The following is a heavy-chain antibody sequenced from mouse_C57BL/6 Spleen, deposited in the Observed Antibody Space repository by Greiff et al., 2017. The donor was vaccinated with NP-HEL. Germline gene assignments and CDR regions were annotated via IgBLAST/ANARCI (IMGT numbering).Heavy chain of an antibody. CDR3: ARTYDYDEFAY. CDR2: IYPRSGNT. D-gene: IGHD2-4*01. J-gene: IGHJ3*01. Sequence: VQLQQSGAELARPGASVKLSCKASGYTFTSYGISWVKQRTGQGLEWIGEIYPRSGNTYYNEKFKGKATLTADKSSSTAYMELRSLTSEDSAVYFCARTYDYDEFAYWGQGTLVTVSA. V-gene: IGHV1-81*01. CDR1: GYTFTSYG.